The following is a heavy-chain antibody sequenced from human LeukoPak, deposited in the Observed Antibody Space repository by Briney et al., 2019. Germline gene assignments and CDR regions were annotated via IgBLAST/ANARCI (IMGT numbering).Heavy chain of an antibody. CDR3: ARVGNWGSEAFDI. Sequence: PGGSLRLSCAASGFTFSSYSMNWVRQAPGKGLEWVSSISSSSSYIYYADSVKGRFTISRDNAKNSLYLQMNSLRAEDTAVYYCARVGNWGSEAFDIWGQGTMVTVSS. J-gene: IGHJ3*02. V-gene: IGHV3-21*01. CDR1: GFTFSSYS. D-gene: IGHD7-27*01. CDR2: ISSSSSYI.